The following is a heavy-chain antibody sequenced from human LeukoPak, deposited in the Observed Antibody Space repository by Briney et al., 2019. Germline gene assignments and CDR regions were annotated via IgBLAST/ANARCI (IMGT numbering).Heavy chain of an antibody. J-gene: IGHJ6*02. CDR3: ASTSAIAAAGPAGDYYGMDV. D-gene: IGHD6-13*01. Sequence: ASVKVSCKASGYTFTSYYMHWVRQAPGQGLEWMGIINPSGGSTSYAQKFQGRVTMTRDTSTSTVYMELSSLRSEDTAVYYCASTSAIAAAGPAGDYYGMDVWGQGTTVTVSS. V-gene: IGHV1-46*01. CDR1: GYTFTSYY. CDR2: INPSGGST.